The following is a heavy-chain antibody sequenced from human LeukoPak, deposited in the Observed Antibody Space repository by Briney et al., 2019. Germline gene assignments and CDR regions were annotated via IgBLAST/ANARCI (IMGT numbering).Heavy chain of an antibody. J-gene: IGHJ5*02. CDR1: GGSCSGYY. V-gene: IGHV4-34*01. CDR2: INHSGST. Sequence: SETLSLTCAVYGGSCSGYYWSWIRQPPGKGLEWIGEINHSGSTNYNPSIKSRVTISVDTSKNQFSLKLSSVTAADTAVYYCARGGSGGYFFAGWFDPWGQGTLVTVSS. D-gene: IGHD3-10*01. CDR3: ARGGSGGYFFAGWFDP.